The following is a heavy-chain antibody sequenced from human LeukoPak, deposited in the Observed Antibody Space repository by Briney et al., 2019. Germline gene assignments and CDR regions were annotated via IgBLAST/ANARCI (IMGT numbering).Heavy chain of an antibody. CDR3: ARALEGGIHLWSTAY. CDR2: IYYSGST. CDR1: GGSISSYY. V-gene: IGHV4-59*01. Sequence: SETLSLTCTVSGGSISSYYWSWIRQPPGKGLEWIGYIYYSGSTNYNPSLKSRVTISVDTSKNQFSLKLSSVTAADTAVYYCARALEGGIHLWSTAYWGQGTLVTVSS. D-gene: IGHD5-18*01. J-gene: IGHJ4*02.